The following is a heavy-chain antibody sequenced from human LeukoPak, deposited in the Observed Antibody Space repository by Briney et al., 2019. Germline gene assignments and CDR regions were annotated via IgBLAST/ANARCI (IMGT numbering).Heavy chain of an antibody. Sequence: NPSETLSLTCTVSGGSISSGSYYWSWIRQPAGKGLEWIGRIYTSGSTNYNPSLKSRVTISVDTSKNQFSLKLSSVTAADTAVYYCARTPTNWNPDYWGQGTLVTVSS. CDR3: ARTPTNWNPDY. V-gene: IGHV4-61*02. J-gene: IGHJ4*02. D-gene: IGHD1-1*01. CDR1: GGSISSGSYY. CDR2: IYTSGST.